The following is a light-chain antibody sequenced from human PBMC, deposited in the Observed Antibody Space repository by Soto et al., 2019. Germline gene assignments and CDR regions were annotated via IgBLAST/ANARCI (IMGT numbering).Light chain of an antibody. CDR3: QQAGSSPRT. V-gene: IGKV3-20*01. CDR2: GAS. Sequence: DNLLAQSPSTLSLSPGERGTLSCRASQTVSSCLAWYQQKPGKAPSLLIFGASTRAAGFPDRFSGSGSGTDFTLTISRLDPEDFAVYYCQQAGSSPRTFGQGTKLDIK. J-gene: IGKJ1*01. CDR1: QTVSSC.